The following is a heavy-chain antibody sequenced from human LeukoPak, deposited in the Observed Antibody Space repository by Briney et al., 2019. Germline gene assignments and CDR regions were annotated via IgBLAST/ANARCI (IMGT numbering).Heavy chain of an antibody. CDR3: AKGGQSNSYDY. Sequence: PGGSLRLSCAASGFTFSSYGMHWVRQAPGKGLEWVAVISYDGSNKYYADSVKGRFTISRDNSKNTLYLQMNSLRAEDTAVYYCAKGGQSNSYDYWGQGTLVTVSS. V-gene: IGHV3-30*18. CDR2: ISYDGSNK. CDR1: GFTFSSYG. D-gene: IGHD5-24*01. J-gene: IGHJ4*02.